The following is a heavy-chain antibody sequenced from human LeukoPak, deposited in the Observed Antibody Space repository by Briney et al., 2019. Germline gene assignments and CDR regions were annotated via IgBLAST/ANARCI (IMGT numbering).Heavy chain of an antibody. V-gene: IGHV3-48*04. Sequence: HPGGSLRLSCAASGFTFSSYSMNWVRQAPGKGLEWVSSISSSSSTIYYADSVKGRFTIPRDNAKNSLYLQMNSLRAEDTAVYYCARGVVPAARCWFDPWGQGTLVTVSS. CDR1: GFTFSSYS. CDR2: ISSSSSTI. D-gene: IGHD2-2*01. CDR3: ARGVVPAARCWFDP. J-gene: IGHJ5*02.